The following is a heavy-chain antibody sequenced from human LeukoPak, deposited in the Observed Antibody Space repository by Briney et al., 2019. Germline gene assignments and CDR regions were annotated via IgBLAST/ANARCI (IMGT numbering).Heavy chain of an antibody. Sequence: GASVKVSCKASGYTFTSYGISWVRQAPGQGLEWMGWISAYNGNTNYAQKLQGRVTVTTDTSTSTAYMELRSLRSDDTAVYYCARDGNYYESSGYYRRWGQGTPVTVSS. CDR2: ISAYNGNT. V-gene: IGHV1-18*01. D-gene: IGHD3-22*01. CDR1: GYTFTSYG. J-gene: IGHJ4*02. CDR3: ARDGNYYESSGYYRR.